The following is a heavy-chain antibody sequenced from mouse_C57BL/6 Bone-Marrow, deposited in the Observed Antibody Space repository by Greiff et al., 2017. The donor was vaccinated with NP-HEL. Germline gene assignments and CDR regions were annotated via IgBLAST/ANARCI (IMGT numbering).Heavy chain of an antibody. Sequence: QVQLQQPGAELVKPGASVKLSCKASGYTFTSYWMHWVKQRPGRGLEWIGRIDPNSGGTKYNEKFKSKAKLNVDKPSSAAYMQLRSLTSEDSAVYYCAREGGCRHYYGSLGNAMDYWGQGTSVTVSS. CDR1: GYTFTSYW. V-gene: IGHV1-72*01. CDR2: IDPNSGGT. D-gene: IGHD1-1*01. CDR3: AREGGCRHYYGSLGNAMDY. J-gene: IGHJ4*01.